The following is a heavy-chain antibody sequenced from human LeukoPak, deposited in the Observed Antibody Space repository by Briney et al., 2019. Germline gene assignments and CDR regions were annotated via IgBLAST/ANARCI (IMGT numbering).Heavy chain of an antibody. CDR1: GGSISSYY. CDR3: ARGGYYYDSSGYYGGQYDY. V-gene: IGHV4-59*01. Sequence: SETLSRTCTVSGGSISSYYGSWIRQPPGKGLEWIGYIYYSGSTNYNPSLKSRVTISVDTSKNQFSLKLSSVTAADTAVYYCARGGYYYDSSGYYGGQYDYWGQGTLVTVSS. J-gene: IGHJ4*02. D-gene: IGHD3-22*01. CDR2: IYYSGST.